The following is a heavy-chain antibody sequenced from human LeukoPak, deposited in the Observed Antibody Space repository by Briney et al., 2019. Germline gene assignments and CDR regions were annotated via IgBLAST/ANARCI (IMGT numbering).Heavy chain of an antibody. V-gene: IGHV4-59*01. D-gene: IGHD2-15*01. Sequence: SETLSLTCTVSGGXISGYYCSWIRQPPGKGQEWIGFIYYSGSTNYNPSLKSRVTISVDTSKSQFSLKLSSVTAADTAVYYCARAATHHYGMDVWGQGTTVTVSS. CDR1: GGXISGYY. J-gene: IGHJ6*02. CDR3: ARAATHHYGMDV. CDR2: IYYSGST.